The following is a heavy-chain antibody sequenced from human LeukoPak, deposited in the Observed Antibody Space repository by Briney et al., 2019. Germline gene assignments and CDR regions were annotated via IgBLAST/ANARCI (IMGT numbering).Heavy chain of an antibody. J-gene: IGHJ4*02. CDR2: IRQDGSTM. CDR1: GFTFSSYW. CDR3: VRDRGFGANDY. D-gene: IGHD3-10*01. V-gene: IGHV3-7*01. Sequence: QPGGSLRPSCAASGFTFSSYWMSWVRQAPGKGLEWVANIRQDGSTMSYVDSVRGRFTISRDNAKNSLYLQMSSLGADDTAVYYCVRDRGFGANDYWGQGTLVTVSS.